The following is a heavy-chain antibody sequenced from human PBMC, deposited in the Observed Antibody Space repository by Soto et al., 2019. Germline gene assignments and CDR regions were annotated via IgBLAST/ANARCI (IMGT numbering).Heavy chain of an antibody. V-gene: IGHV3-30*04. Sequence: QVHRVESGGGVVQPGRSLRLSCAASGFTFHSHAMHWVRQAPGKGLEWVAVTSYDGSDKYYADSVKGRFTISRDNSENTLYLQMNSLSAEDTAVYFCARDLASGYYYYGMDVWGQGTTVTVSS. CDR3: ARDLASGYYYYGMDV. CDR1: GFTFHSHA. J-gene: IGHJ6*02. D-gene: IGHD3-3*02. CDR2: TSYDGSDK.